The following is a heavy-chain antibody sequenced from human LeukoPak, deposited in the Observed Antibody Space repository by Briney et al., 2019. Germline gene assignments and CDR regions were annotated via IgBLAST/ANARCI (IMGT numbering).Heavy chain of an antibody. CDR3: ATLFQQDY. CDR1: GGTFSSYA. Sequence: SVKVSCKASGGTFSSYAISWVRQAPGQGLEWMGGIIPIFGTANYAQKFQGRVTMTEDTSTDTAYMELSSLRSEDTAVYYCATLFQQDYWGQGTLVTVSS. J-gene: IGHJ4*02. CDR2: IIPIFGTA. V-gene: IGHV1-69*06. D-gene: IGHD6-13*01.